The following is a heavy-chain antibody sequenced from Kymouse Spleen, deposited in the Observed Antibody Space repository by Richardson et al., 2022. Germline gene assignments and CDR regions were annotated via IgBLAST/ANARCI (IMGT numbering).Heavy chain of an antibody. V-gene: IGHV3-33*01. CDR3: AREIYYGSGSYRGYGMDV. J-gene: IGHJ6*02. Sequence: QVQLVESGGGVVQPGRSLRLSCAASGFTFSSYGMHWVRQAPGKGLEWVAVIWYDGSNKYYADSVKGRFTISRDNSKNTLYLQMNSLRAEDTAVYYCAREIYYGSGSYRGYGMDVWGQGTTVTVSS. CDR2: IWYDGSNK. CDR1: GFTFSSYG. D-gene: IGHD3-10*01.